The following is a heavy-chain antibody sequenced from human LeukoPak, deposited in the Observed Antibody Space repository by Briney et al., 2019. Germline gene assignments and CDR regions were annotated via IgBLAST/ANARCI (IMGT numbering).Heavy chain of an antibody. V-gene: IGHV3-11*04. CDR3: ARDREYSGSLDY. D-gene: IGHD6-6*01. CDR2: ISSSGSTI. Sequence: GGSLRLSCAVSGYTFSDYYMSWIRQAPGKGLEWVSYISSSGSTIFYADSVKGRFTISRDNAENSLYLQMNSLRAEDTAVYYCARDREYSGSLDYWGQGTLVTVSS. CDR1: GYTFSDYY. J-gene: IGHJ4*02.